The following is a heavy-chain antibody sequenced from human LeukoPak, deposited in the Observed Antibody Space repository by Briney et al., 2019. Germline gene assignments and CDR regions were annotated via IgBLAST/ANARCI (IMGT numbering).Heavy chain of an antibody. Sequence: TSETLSLTCTVSGGSISSYYWSWIRQSPGKGLEWIGYIYYSGSTNYNPSLKSRVTISVDTSKNQFSLKLSSVTAADTAVYYCARHVGMFGYSGYDATNDAFDIWGQGTMVTVSS. CDR1: GGSISSYY. V-gene: IGHV4-59*08. CDR2: IYYSGST. CDR3: ARHVGMFGYSGYDATNDAFDI. D-gene: IGHD5-12*01. J-gene: IGHJ3*02.